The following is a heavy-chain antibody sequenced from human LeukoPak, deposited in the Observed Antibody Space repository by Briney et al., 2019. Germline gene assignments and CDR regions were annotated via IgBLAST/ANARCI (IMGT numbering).Heavy chain of an antibody. CDR2: ISGSGGST. D-gene: IGHD3-22*01. CDR1: GFTFSSYA. Sequence: GGSLRLSCAASGFTFSSYAMSWVRQAPGKGLEWVSAISGSGGSTYYADSVKGRFTISRDNSKNTLYLQMNSLRAEDTAVYYCAKHLNYYDSSGARRNFDYWGQGTLATVSS. V-gene: IGHV3-23*01. J-gene: IGHJ4*02. CDR3: AKHLNYYDSSGARRNFDY.